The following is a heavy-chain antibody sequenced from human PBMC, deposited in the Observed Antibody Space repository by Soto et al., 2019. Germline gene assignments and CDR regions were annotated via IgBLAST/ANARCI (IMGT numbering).Heavy chain of an antibody. D-gene: IGHD5-18*01. J-gene: IGHJ4*02. CDR1: GFSFSCYA. Sequence: GGSVMLSCATCGFSFSCYAMHSVREAPGKGLEWVAVISYDGSNKYYADSAKGRFTISRDNSKNTLYLKMNSLRAEDTAVYYCASSYSYGPPAYDYWGQGTLVTVSS. CDR2: ISYDGSNK. V-gene: IGHV3-30-3*01. CDR3: ASSYSYGPPAYDY.